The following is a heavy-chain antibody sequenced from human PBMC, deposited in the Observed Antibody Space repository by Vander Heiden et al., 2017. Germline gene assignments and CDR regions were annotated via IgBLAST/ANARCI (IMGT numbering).Heavy chain of an antibody. CDR2: IYTSGTT. Sequence: QVQLQESGPGLVKPSETLSLSCTVSGGSISSYYWSWIRKPAWKGLEWIGRIYTSGTTNYNPSLKSRVSMSVDTSKNQFSLKLSSVTAADTALYYCARGSTGDQWFDPWGQGTLVTVSS. J-gene: IGHJ5*02. V-gene: IGHV4-4*07. CDR1: GGSISSYY. CDR3: ARGSTGDQWFDP. D-gene: IGHD2-21*02.